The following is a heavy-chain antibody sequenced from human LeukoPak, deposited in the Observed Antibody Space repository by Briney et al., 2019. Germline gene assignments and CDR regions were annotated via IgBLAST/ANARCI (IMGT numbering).Heavy chain of an antibody. CDR3: AREPDYSSGYYFHYYYGMDV. J-gene: IGHJ6*02. CDR2: ISSSSSTI. V-gene: IGHV3-48*01. Sequence: GGSLRLSCAASGFTFSSYAMSWVRQAPGKGLEWVSYISSSSSTIYYADSVKGRFTISRDNAKNSLYLQMNSLRAEDTAVYYCAREPDYSSGYYFHYYYGMDVWGQGTTVTVSS. CDR1: GFTFSSYA. D-gene: IGHD3-22*01.